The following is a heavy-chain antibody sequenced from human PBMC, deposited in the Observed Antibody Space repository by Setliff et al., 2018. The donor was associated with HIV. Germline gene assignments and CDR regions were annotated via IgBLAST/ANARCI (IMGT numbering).Heavy chain of an antibody. CDR2: VYHTGTA. V-gene: IGHV4-38-2*01. CDR3: ARQNYYDISGYYERPLDFDY. D-gene: IGHD3-22*01. CDR1: RDSIDNKYY. J-gene: IGHJ4*02. Sequence: PSETLSLTCVVSRDSIDNKYYWAWIRQPPGRGLEWIGTVYHTGTAYYNSSLKSRVAISIDTSNNRFSLRLYSVTAADTAMYYCARQNYYDISGYYERPLDFDYWGQGTLVTVSS.